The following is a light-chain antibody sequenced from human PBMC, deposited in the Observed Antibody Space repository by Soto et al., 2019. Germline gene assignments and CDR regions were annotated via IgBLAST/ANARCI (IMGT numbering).Light chain of an antibody. CDR3: QSSDGNNMV. Sequence: NFMLTQPHSVSESPGKTVTISCTGSSGSIASGYVQWYQQRPGSAPTTLIYEDNQRPAGVPDRFSGSIDSSSNSASLTISGLSPEDEADYYCQSSDGNNMVFGGGTKVTVL. V-gene: IGLV6-57*02. J-gene: IGLJ2*01. CDR1: SGSIASGY. CDR2: EDN.